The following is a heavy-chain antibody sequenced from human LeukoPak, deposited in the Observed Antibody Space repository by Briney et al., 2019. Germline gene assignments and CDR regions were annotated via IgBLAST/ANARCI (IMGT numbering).Heavy chain of an antibody. Sequence: ASVKVSCKASGGTFSSYAISWVRQAPGQGLEWMGRIIPIFGTANYAQKFQGRVTITTDESTSTAYMELSSLRSEDTAVYYCASSLLSDFWSGPFDYWGQGTLVTVSS. CDR2: IIPIFGTA. D-gene: IGHD3-3*01. CDR1: GGTFSSYA. CDR3: ASSLLSDFWSGPFDY. V-gene: IGHV1-69*05. J-gene: IGHJ4*02.